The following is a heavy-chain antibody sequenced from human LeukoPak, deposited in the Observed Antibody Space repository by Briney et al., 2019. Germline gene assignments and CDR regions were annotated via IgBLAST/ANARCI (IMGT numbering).Heavy chain of an antibody. CDR3: ARVHSSGYGYKPIRWFDP. J-gene: IGHJ5*02. D-gene: IGHD3-22*01. V-gene: IGHV4-34*01. Sequence: PSETLSLTCTVSGGSISSYYWSWIRQPPGKGLEWIGEINHSGSTNYNPSLKSRVTISVDTSKNQFSLKLSSVTAADTAVYYCARVHSSGYGYKPIRWFDPWGQGTLVAVSS. CDR2: INHSGST. CDR1: GGSISSYY.